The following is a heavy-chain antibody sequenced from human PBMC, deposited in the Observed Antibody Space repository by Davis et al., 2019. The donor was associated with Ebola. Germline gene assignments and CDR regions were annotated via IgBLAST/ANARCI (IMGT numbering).Heavy chain of an antibody. D-gene: IGHD3-16*02. CDR3: ARLNPMITFGGVIVIPDYFDY. V-gene: IGHV4-30-4*08. CDR2: IYYSGST. J-gene: IGHJ4*02. CDR1: GGSISSGDYY. Sequence: PSETLSLTCTVSGGSISSGDYYWSWIRQPPGKGLEWIGYIYYSGSTYYNPSLKSRVTISVDTSKNQFSLKLSSVTAADTAVYYCARLNPMITFGGVIVIPDYFDYWGQGTLVTVSS.